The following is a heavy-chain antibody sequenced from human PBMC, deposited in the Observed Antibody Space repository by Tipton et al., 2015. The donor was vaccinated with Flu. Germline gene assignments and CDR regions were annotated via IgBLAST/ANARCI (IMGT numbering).Heavy chain of an antibody. CDR3: AREESSSSQDY. CDR1: GYTFTGYY. CDR2: INPNTGGT. V-gene: IGHV1-2*06. Sequence: QLVQSGAEVKKPGASVKVSCKASGYTFTGYYMHWVRQAPGQGLEWMGRINPNTGGTNYAQKFQGRVTMTRDTSITTAYMELYRVTSDDTAVYYCAREESSSSQDYWGQGTLVTVSS. J-gene: IGHJ4*02. D-gene: IGHD6-6*01.